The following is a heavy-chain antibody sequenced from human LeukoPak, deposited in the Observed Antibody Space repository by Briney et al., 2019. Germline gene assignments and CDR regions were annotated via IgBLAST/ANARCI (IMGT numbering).Heavy chain of an antibody. Sequence: PGGSLRLSCAASGFTFSDHYIDWVRQAPGKGLEWVGRSKNKANNYITQYAAFVQGRFTISRDNSKNSLYLQTNSLKTEDTAVYYCARDSSGQGDYWGQGTLVTVSS. J-gene: IGHJ4*02. D-gene: IGHD3-22*01. CDR2: SKNKANNYIT. CDR3: ARDSSGQGDY. V-gene: IGHV3-72*01. CDR1: GFTFSDHY.